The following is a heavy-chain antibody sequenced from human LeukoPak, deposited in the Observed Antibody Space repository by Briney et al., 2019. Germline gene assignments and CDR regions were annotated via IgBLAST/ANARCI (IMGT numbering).Heavy chain of an antibody. Sequence: PSETLSLTCTVSGDSISSGDYYWSWIRQPPGKGLEWIGEINHSGSTNYNPSLKSRVTISVDTSKNQFSLKLSSVTAADTAVYYCARIGVGSSSWYLVNYYYYMDVWGKGTTVTVSS. CDR3: ARIGVGSSSWYLVNYYYYMDV. V-gene: IGHV4-39*07. CDR1: GDSISSGDYY. CDR2: INHSGST. D-gene: IGHD6-13*01. J-gene: IGHJ6*03.